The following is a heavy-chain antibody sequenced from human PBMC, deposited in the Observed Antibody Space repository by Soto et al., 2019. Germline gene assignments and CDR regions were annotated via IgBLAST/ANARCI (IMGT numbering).Heavy chain of an antibody. Sequence: EVQLVESGGGLVKPGGSPRLSCAASGFTFSDYSMLWVRQAPGKGLEWLAFIGNSNNPTFYADSGRGRFPISRDNPKNSVYLQRNSLREEDTAVYFCAREEGYCNGGPCYRGAFDFWGQGTIVTVSS. V-gene: IGHV3-21*02. CDR2: IGNSNNPT. J-gene: IGHJ3*01. D-gene: IGHD2-15*01. CDR3: AREEGYCNGGPCYRGAFDF. CDR1: GFTFSDYS.